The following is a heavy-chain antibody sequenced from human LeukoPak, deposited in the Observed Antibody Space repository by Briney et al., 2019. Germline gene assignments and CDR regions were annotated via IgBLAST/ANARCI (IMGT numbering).Heavy chain of an antibody. Sequence: PGGSLRLSCAASGFTFSSYAMSWVRQAPGKGLEWVSGISGSGDNTYYADSVKGRFTISRDNSKNTLYVQMNSLRAEDTAVYYCARAPVVGQGGYWGQGTLVTVSS. CDR3: ARAPVVGQGGY. V-gene: IGHV3-23*01. CDR1: GFTFSSYA. D-gene: IGHD2-15*01. CDR2: ISGSGDNT. J-gene: IGHJ4*02.